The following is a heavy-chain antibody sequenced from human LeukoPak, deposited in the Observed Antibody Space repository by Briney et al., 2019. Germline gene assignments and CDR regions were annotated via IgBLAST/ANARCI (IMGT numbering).Heavy chain of an antibody. V-gene: IGHV4-30-2*01. Sequence: SETLSLTCAVSGGSISSGGSSWSWIRQPPGKGLEWIGYIYHSGSTYYNPSLKSRVTISVDRSKNQFSLKLSSVTAADTAVYYCARGYSSSWYYFDYWGQGTLVTVSS. CDR1: GGSISSGGSS. J-gene: IGHJ4*02. CDR3: ARGYSSSWYYFDY. D-gene: IGHD6-13*01. CDR2: IYHSGST.